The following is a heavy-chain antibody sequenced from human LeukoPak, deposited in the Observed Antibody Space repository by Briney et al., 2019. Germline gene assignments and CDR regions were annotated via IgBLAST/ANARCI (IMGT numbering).Heavy chain of an antibody. V-gene: IGHV4-4*07. CDR1: GGSNSSYY. J-gene: IGHJ4*02. Sequence: SETLSLTCTVSGGSNSSYYWSWIRQPAGKGLEWIGRIYTSGSTNYNPSLKSRVTMSVDTSKNQFSLKLSSVTAADTAVYYCARVRFDPYYQLLFDYWGQGTLVTVSS. D-gene: IGHD2-2*01. CDR3: ARVRFDPYYQLLFDY. CDR2: IYTSGST.